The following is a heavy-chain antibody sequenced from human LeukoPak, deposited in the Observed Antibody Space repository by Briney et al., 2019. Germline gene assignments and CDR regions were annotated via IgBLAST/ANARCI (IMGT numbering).Heavy chain of an antibody. V-gene: IGHV3-7*04. CDR2: IKQDGSEK. CDR1: GFSFSSYW. CDR3: VRAGDGYKYAFDI. Sequence: GGSLRLSCAASGFSFSSYWMSWVRKAPGKGLEWVANIKQDGSEKYYVDSVKGRFTISRDNAKNSLYLQMNSLRAEDTAVYYCVRAGDGYKYAFDIWGQGTMVTVSS. J-gene: IGHJ3*02. D-gene: IGHD5-24*01.